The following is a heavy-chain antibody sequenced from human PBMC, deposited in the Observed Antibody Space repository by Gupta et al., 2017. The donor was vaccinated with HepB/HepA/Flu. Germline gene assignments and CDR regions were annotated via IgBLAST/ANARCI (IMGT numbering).Heavy chain of an antibody. V-gene: IGHV5-51*01. CDR3: ARYSGPTLQSNWFDP. CDR1: GYRFTDYW. CDR2: IYPDDSNT. D-gene: IGHD3-10*01. J-gene: IGHJ5*02. Sequence: EVQLVQSGAEVKKPGESLKISCKGSGYRFTDYWIRWVRQMPGKGVELMGIIYPDDSNTIYSPSFQGQVTISADRSLITAYLQWSSLEPSDTAIYYCARYSGPTLQSNWFDPWGQGTLVTVSS.